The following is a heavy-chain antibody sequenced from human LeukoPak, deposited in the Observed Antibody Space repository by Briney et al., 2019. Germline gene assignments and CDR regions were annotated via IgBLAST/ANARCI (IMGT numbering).Heavy chain of an antibody. V-gene: IGHV4-61*02. CDR2: IYTSGST. J-gene: IGHJ4*02. CDR3: ARSLGVATIHSFDY. CDR1: GGSISSGSYY. D-gene: IGHD5-12*01. Sequence: PSETLSLTCTVSGGSISSGSYYWSWIRQPAGKGLEWIGRIYTSGSTNYNPSLKSRVTISVDTSKNQFSLKLSSVTAADTAVYYCARSLGVATIHSFDYWGQGTLVTVSS.